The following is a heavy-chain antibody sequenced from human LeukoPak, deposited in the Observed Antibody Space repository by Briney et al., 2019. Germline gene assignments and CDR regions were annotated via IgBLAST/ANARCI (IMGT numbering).Heavy chain of an antibody. CDR1: GFTFSSYA. J-gene: IGHJ4*02. Sequence: AGSLRLSCAASGFTFSSYAMSWVRQAPGKGLEWVSSISGSGGDTYYADSIKGRFTISRDNSKKTLYLPMNSLRAEDTAVYYCATGDFYASGSFFSLGDYWGQGTLVTVSS. CDR2: ISGSGGDT. CDR3: ATGDFYASGSFFSLGDY. D-gene: IGHD3-10*01. V-gene: IGHV3-23*01.